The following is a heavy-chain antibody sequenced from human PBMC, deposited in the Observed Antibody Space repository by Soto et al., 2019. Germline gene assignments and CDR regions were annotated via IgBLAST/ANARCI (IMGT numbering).Heavy chain of an antibody. V-gene: IGHV1-69*13. D-gene: IGHD3-22*01. CDR2: IIPVFQTA. J-gene: IGHJ4*02. CDR1: GGLFSSYP. Sequence: SVKVCCKASGGLFSSYPISWVRQVPGQGLEWMGGIIPVFQTAYYTQRFQGRVTITADESTNTAYMELSSLRSEDTAIYYCARGGSGYTWFNEFWGQGTLVTVSS. CDR3: ARGGSGYTWFNEF.